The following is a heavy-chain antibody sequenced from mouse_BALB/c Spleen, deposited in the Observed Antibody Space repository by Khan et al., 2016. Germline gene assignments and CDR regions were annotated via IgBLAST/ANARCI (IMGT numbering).Heavy chain of an antibody. CDR3: TRHHCDYGSTYYFFDF. Sequence: EVKLEGSGGGLVQPGGSMKLSCTASGFTFSYAWMDWVRQSPEQGLEWVAEIRGKANNHATFYPESVKGRFTISRDDSKSSVYLQMNSLRPEDTGIYYCTRHHCDYGSTYYFFDFWGQGTTLTVSS. J-gene: IGHJ2*01. CDR1: GFTFSYAW. CDR2: IRGKANNHAT. D-gene: IGHD1-1*01. V-gene: IGHV6-6*01.